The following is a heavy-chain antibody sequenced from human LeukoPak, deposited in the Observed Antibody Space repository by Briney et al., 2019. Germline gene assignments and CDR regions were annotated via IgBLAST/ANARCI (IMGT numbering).Heavy chain of an antibody. CDR2: IYYSGST. Sequence: SETLSLTCTVSGGSISSYYWSWIRQPPGKGLEWIGYIYYSGSTNYNPSLKSRVTISVDTSKNQFSLKLSFVTAADTTVYYCARGERITIFGVVTKYNWFDPWGQGTLVTVSS. CDR3: ARGERITIFGVVTKYNWFDP. V-gene: IGHV4-59*01. CDR1: GGSISSYY. D-gene: IGHD3-3*01. J-gene: IGHJ5*02.